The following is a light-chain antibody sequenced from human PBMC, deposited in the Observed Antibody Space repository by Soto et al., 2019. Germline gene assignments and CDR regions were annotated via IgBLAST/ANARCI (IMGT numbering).Light chain of an antibody. CDR2: GNN. V-gene: IGLV1-44*01. CDR1: SSNIGSNT. J-gene: IGLJ1*01. CDR3: AAWDDSLNGYV. Sequence: QSALTQPPSASGTPGQRVTISCSGSSSNIGSNTVNWYQQLPGTAHKLLIYGNNQRPSGVPDRFSGSKSGTSASLAISGLQSEDEADYYCAAWDDSLNGYVFGTGTKVTVL.